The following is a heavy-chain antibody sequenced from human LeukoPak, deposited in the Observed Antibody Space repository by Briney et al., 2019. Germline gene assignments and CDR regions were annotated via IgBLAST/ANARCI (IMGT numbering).Heavy chain of an antibody. D-gene: IGHD2-21*01. CDR3: ASSYGPYYFDY. J-gene: IGHJ4*02. V-gene: IGHV3-30-3*01. Sequence: GGSLRLSCAASGFTFITYWMHWVRQAPGKGLEWVAVISYDGSNKYYADSVKGRFTISRDNSKNTLYLQMNSLRAEDTAVYYCASSYGPYYFDYWGQGTLVTVSS. CDR1: GFTFITYW. CDR2: ISYDGSNK.